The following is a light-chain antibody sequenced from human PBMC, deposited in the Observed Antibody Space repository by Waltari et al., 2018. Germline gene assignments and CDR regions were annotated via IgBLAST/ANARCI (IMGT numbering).Light chain of an antibody. V-gene: IGKV1-9*01. CDR2: TAS. Sequence: DIQLTQSPSFLSASVGDRVTITCRARQGIRSYLAWYQQKPGKAPKLLIYTASTLQSGVPSRFSGSGSGTEFTLTISSLQPEDFAAYYCQYLNTYPITFGQGTRLEF. CDR1: QGIRSY. CDR3: QYLNTYPIT. J-gene: IGKJ5*01.